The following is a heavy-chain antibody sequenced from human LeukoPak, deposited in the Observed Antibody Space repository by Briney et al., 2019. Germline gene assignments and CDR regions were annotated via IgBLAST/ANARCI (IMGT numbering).Heavy chain of an antibody. D-gene: IGHD7-27*01. CDR3: ATTLALTGDYDAFDI. Sequence: ASVKVSCKVSGYTLTELSMHWVRQAPGKGLEWMGGFDPEDGETIYAQKFQGRVTMTEDTSTDTAYMELSSLRSEDTAVYYCATTLALTGDYDAFDIWGQGTMVTVSS. CDR1: GYTLTELS. CDR2: FDPEDGET. V-gene: IGHV1-24*01. J-gene: IGHJ3*02.